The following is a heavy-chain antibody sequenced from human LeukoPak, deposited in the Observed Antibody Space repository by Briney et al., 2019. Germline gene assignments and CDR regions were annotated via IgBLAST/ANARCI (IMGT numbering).Heavy chain of an antibody. Sequence: ASVKVSCKASGYTFTGYYMHWVRQAPGQGLEWMGRINPNSGGTNYAQKFQGWVTMTRDTSISTAYMELSRLRSDDTAVYYCARATTVTTWAYYYYYGMDVWGQGTTVTVSS. J-gene: IGHJ6*02. V-gene: IGHV1-2*04. CDR2: INPNSGGT. CDR3: ARATTVTTWAYYYYYGMDV. D-gene: IGHD4-17*01. CDR1: GYTFTGYY.